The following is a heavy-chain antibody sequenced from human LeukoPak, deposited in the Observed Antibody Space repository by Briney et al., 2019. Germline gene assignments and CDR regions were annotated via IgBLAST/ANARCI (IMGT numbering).Heavy chain of an antibody. Sequence: PSETLSLTCTVSGGSVSSYYWSWIRQPPGKGLEWIGYIYYSGSTNYNPSLKSRVTIPVDTSKNQFSLKLSSVTAADTAVYYCARHRVGMDVWGQGTTVTVSS. J-gene: IGHJ6*02. CDR1: GGSVSSYY. CDR3: ARHRVGMDV. CDR2: IYYSGST. V-gene: IGHV4-59*08.